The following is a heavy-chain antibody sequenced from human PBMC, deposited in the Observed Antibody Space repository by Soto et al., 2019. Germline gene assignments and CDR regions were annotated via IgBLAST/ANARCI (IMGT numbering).Heavy chain of an antibody. J-gene: IGHJ5*01. V-gene: IGHV1-3*01. CDR1: GYTFTSYA. CDR3: ARDRVSHLGWFGELSPSSDS. Sequence: ASVKVSCKASGYTFTSYAMHWVRQAPGQRLEWMGWINAGNGNTKYSQKFQGRVTITRDTSASTAYMELSSLRSEDTAVYYCARDRVSHLGWFGELSPSSDSWCQGTLVTVSS. D-gene: IGHD3-10*01. CDR2: INAGNGNT.